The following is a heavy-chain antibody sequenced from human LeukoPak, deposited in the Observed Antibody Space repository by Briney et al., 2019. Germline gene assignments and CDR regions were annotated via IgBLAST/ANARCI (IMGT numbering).Heavy chain of an antibody. Sequence: GGSLRLSCAASGFTFSSYWMHWVRQVPGKGLVWVSRINPDGSSTNYAGSVKSRFTISRDNANNTLYLQMDSLRAEDTAVYYCARDRSSDYMDVWGKGTTVTVSS. D-gene: IGHD6-6*01. CDR2: INPDGSST. CDR1: GFTFSSYW. J-gene: IGHJ6*03. V-gene: IGHV3-74*01. CDR3: ARDRSSDYMDV.